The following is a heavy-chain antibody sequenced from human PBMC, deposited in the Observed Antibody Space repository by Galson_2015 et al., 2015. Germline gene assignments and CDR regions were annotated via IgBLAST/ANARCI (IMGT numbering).Heavy chain of an antibody. J-gene: IGHJ4*02. CDR1: GDSVSSNSVI. CDR2: TYYRSKGYI. V-gene: IGHV6-1*01. CDR3: VKAPAGTYGIFQY. Sequence: CAISGDSVSSNSVIWHWIRQSPSRGLEWLGRTYYRSKGYIDYAASVNSRITINPDTSKNQFSLQLNSVTPEDTAVYYCVKAPAGTYGIFQYWGQGTLVTVSS. D-gene: IGHD1-26*01.